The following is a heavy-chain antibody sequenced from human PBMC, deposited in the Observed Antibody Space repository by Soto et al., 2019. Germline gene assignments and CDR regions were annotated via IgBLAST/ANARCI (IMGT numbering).Heavy chain of an antibody. V-gene: IGHV4-59*12. D-gene: IGHD2-8*01. CDR2: IYYSGST. CDR1: GGSISSYY. J-gene: IGHJ4*02. Sequence: SETLSLTCTVSGGSISSYYWSWIRQPPGKGLEWIGYIYYSGSTNYNPSLKSRVTISVDKSKNQFSLKLSSVTAADTAVYYCARVTVLMVYAIDYWGQGTLVTVSS. CDR3: ARVTVLMVYAIDY.